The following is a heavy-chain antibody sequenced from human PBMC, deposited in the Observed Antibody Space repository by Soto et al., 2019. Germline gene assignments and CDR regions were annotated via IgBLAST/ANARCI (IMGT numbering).Heavy chain of an antibody. CDR2: ISSSSSYI. CDR3: ARPLSYYDSSGYYGY. CDR1: GFTFSSYA. Sequence: GGSLRLSCAASGFTFSSYAMSWVRQAPGKGLEWVSSISSSSSYIYYADSVKGRFTISRDNAKNSLYLQMNSLRAEDTAVYYCARPLSYYDSSGYYGYWGQGTLVT. J-gene: IGHJ4*02. D-gene: IGHD3-22*01. V-gene: IGHV3-21*01.